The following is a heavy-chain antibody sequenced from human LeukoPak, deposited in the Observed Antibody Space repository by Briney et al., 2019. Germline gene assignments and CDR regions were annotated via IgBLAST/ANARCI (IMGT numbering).Heavy chain of an antibody. V-gene: IGHV1-2*02. J-gene: IGHJ4*02. Sequence: ASVKVSCKASGYTFTGYYMHWVRQAPGQGLEWMGWINPNSGGTNYAQKFQGRVTMTRDTSISTAYMELSRLRSDDTAVYYCAKSPPYNWNYGGYWGQGTLVTVSS. D-gene: IGHD1-7*01. CDR1: GYTFTGYY. CDR2: INPNSGGT. CDR3: AKSPPYNWNYGGY.